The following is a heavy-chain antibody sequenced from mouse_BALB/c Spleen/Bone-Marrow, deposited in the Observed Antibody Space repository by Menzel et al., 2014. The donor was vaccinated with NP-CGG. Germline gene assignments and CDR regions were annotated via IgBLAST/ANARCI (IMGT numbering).Heavy chain of an antibody. CDR2: IDPSDSET. V-gene: IGHV1S126*01. D-gene: IGHD1-2*01. Sequence: VQLQQSGPQLVRPGASVKISCKASGYSFTSYWMHWVKQRPGQGLEWIGMIDPSDSETRLNQKFKDKATLTVDKSSSTAYMQLSSPTSEDSAVYYCARELLRLRSAMDYWGQGTSVTVSS. CDR3: ARELLRLRSAMDY. J-gene: IGHJ4*01. CDR1: GYSFTSYW.